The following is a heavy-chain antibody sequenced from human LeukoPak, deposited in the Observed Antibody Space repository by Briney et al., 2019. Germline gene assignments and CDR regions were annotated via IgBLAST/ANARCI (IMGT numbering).Heavy chain of an antibody. CDR2: IKSKTDGGTT. CDR1: GFTFSNAG. J-gene: IGHJ3*02. D-gene: IGHD3-9*01. Sequence: GGSLRLSCAASGFTFSNAGMSWVRQAPGKGLEWVGRIKSKTDGGTTDYAAPVKGRFTISRDDSKNTLYLQMNSLKTEDTAVYYCTTYDILTGFDAFDIWGQGTMVTVSS. CDR3: TTYDILTGFDAFDI. V-gene: IGHV3-15*01.